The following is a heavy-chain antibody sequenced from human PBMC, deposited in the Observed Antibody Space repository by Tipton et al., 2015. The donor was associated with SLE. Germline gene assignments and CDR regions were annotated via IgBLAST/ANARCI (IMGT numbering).Heavy chain of an antibody. CDR2: ISYDGSNK. Sequence: SLRLSCAASRFTFSAYAMHWVRQAPGKGLEWVAVISYDGSNKYYADSVKGRFTISRDNSKNTVYLQMNSLRAEDTAVYYCAPVLTGYYGMDVWGQGTTVTVSS. CDR1: RFTFSAYA. V-gene: IGHV3-30*04. D-gene: IGHD4/OR15-4a*01. CDR3: APVLTGYYGMDV. J-gene: IGHJ6*02.